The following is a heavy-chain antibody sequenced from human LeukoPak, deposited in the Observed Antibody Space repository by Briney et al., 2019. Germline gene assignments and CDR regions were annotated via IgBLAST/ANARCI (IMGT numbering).Heavy chain of an antibody. D-gene: IGHD3-3*01. CDR3: AKVGSFTIFGVGAFDL. J-gene: IGHJ3*01. CDR2: IDPNSGTT. V-gene: IGHV1-2*02. CDR1: GYTFTGYY. Sequence: ASVKVSRKASGYTFTGYYMQWVRQAPGQGIEWMGWIDPNSGTTKYAQKFQGSVTMTRDTSIRTAYMELISLTSDDTAVYYCAKVGSFTIFGVGAFDLWGQGTLVTVSS.